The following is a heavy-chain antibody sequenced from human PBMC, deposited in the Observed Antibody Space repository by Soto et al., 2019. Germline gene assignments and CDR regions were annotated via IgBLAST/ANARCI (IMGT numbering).Heavy chain of an antibody. CDR1: GGTFSSYA. CDR2: IIPIFGTA. J-gene: IGHJ5*02. Sequence: QVQLVQSGAEVKKPGSSVKVSCKASGGTFSSYAISWVRQAPGQGLECMGGIIPIFGTANYAQKFQGRVTITADESTSTAYMELSSLRSEDTAVYYCARGPEDYGSWSYCYWFDPWGQGTLVTVSS. V-gene: IGHV1-69*01. D-gene: IGHD3-10*01. CDR3: ARGPEDYGSWSYCYWFDP.